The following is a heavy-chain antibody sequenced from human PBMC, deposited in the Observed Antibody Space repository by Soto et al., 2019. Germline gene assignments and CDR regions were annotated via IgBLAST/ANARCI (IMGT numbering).Heavy chain of an antibody. CDR2: IYYSGST. J-gene: IGHJ4*02. CDR1: GGSISSSSYY. CDR3: ARVRSSGSFDY. D-gene: IGHD6-19*01. V-gene: IGHV4-39*01. Sequence: QLQLQESGPGLVKHSETLSLTCTVSGGSISSSSYYWGWIRQPPGKGLEWIGSIYYSGSTYYNPSLKSRVTISVDTSKNQFSLKLSSVTAADTAVYYCARVRSSGSFDYWGQGTLVTVSS.